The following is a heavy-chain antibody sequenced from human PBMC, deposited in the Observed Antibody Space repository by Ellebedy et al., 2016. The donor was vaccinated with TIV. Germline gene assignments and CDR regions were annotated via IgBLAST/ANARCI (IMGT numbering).Heavy chain of an antibody. CDR1: GGSISSHY. CDR3: AGEFRYDFWRGPLDH. J-gene: IGHJ4*02. Sequence: SETLSLXCSVSGGSISSHYWTWIRQPPGKGLEWIGDIYYTGSTSYSPSLTGRVTISIDTPKNQFSLKVTSVTAADTAVYYCAGEFRYDFWRGPLDHWGQGTLVTVSS. D-gene: IGHD3-3*01. V-gene: IGHV4-59*11. CDR2: IYYTGST.